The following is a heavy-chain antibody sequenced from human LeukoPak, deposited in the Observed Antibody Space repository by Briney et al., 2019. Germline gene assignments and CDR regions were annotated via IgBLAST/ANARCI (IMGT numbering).Heavy chain of an antibody. J-gene: IGHJ6*02. CDR1: GFTFSSYA. Sequence: SGGSLRLSCAASGFTFSSYAMHWVRQAPGKGLEWVAVISYDGNNKYYADSVKGRFTISRDNSKNTLYLQVSNLRAEDTAVYYCATRYSSGSPGGYYYYVMDVWGQGTTVTVSS. D-gene: IGHD6-19*01. V-gene: IGHV3-30-3*01. CDR2: ISYDGNNK. CDR3: ATRYSSGSPGGYYYYVMDV.